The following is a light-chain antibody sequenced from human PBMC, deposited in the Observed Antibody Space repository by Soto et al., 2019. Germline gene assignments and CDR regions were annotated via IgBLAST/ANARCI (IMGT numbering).Light chain of an antibody. CDR3: RSYTSSSTWVV. Sequence: QSALTQPASVSGSPGQSITISCTGTSSDVGGYNYVSWYQQHPGKAPKLMIYDVSNRPSGVSNRFSGSKSGNTASLTISGLQAEDEADYSCRSYTSSSTWVVFGGGTKLTVL. CDR1: SSDVGGYNY. J-gene: IGLJ2*01. CDR2: DVS. V-gene: IGLV2-14*01.